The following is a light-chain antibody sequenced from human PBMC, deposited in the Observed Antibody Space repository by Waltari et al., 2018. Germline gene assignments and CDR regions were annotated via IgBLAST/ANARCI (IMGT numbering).Light chain of an antibody. CDR1: QSVVSSSSKKNQ. Sequence: IVMTQSPDSLAVPLGERPTSHCTYSQSVVSSSSKKNQLAWYQQKPGQPPKLLIYWASTRESGVPVRFSGSWSGTDFTLTISSLEAEDAALYFCHLYFDTPQTFGQGTRLEIK. J-gene: IGKJ2*01. CDR2: WAS. V-gene: IGKV4-1*01. CDR3: HLYFDTPQT.